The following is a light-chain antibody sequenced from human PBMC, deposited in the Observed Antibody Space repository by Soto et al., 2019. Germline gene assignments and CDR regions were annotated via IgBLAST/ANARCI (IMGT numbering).Light chain of an antibody. CDR1: SNAVGAYDS. Sequence: LAQPASVSRSPGQSITISSTGTSNAVGAYDSVSWYQQHPHKAPQVIIYRGTQRPSGASNRFSASTSGNAASLTISGLQADDEADYFCCSSAPESTYVCGTGTKVTVL. V-gene: IGLV2-23*01. CDR3: CSSAPESTYV. J-gene: IGLJ1*01. CDR2: RGT.